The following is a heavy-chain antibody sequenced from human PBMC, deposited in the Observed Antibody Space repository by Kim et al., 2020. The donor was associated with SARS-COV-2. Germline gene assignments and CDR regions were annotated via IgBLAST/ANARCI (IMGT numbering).Heavy chain of an antibody. D-gene: IGHD3-3*01. CDR1: GGSISSGGYY. J-gene: IGHJ4*01. Sequence: SETLSLTCTVSGGSISSGGYYWSWIRQHPGKGLEWIGYIYYSGSTYYNPSLKSRVTISVDTSKNQFSLKLSSVTAADTAVYYCARAPITIFGMVIIHFDYWGQGTLVTVSS. V-gene: IGHV4-31*03. CDR3: ARAPITIFGMVIIHFDY. CDR2: IYYSGST.